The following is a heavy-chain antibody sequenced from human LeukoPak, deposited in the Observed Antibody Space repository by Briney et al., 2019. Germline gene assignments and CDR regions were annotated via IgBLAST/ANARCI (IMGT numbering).Heavy chain of an antibody. CDR2: VSGGGSST. CDR3: AKDGREWPRSLDY. V-gene: IGHV3-23*01. D-gene: IGHD5-12*01. J-gene: IGHJ4*02. CDR1: GFTFSNYA. Sequence: GGSLRLSCVASGFTFSNYAMNWVRQAPGKGLEWVSGVSGGGSSTYFADSVKGRFTISRDNSKNMLYLQMNSLRAEDTAVYYCAKDGREWPRSLDYWGQGTLVTVSS.